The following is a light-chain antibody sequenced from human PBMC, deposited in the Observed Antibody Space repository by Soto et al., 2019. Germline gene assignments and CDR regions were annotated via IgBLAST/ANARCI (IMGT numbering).Light chain of an antibody. CDR1: SSNIGSNT. J-gene: IGLJ2*01. CDR2: SNN. CDR3: AASDDSLNGVV. V-gene: IGLV1-44*01. Sequence: QSVLTQPPSVSGTPGQRVTISCSGSSSNIGSNTVNWYQQLPGTAPKLLIYSNNQRPSGVPDRFSGSKSGTSASLAISGLQSEDEADYYCAASDDSLNGVVFGGGTKLTVL.